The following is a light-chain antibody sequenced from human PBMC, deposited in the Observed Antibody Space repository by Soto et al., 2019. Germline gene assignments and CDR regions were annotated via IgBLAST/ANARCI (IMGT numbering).Light chain of an antibody. Sequence: EIVLTQSPGTLSLSPGEGATLSCRASLRVGRSYLAWFQQKPGQAPRLLISGASSRAAGSPDKFSGSGSGTDFTVTISRLEPEDFAAYFCQQYAEAPITFGQGTRLEIK. J-gene: IGKJ5*01. CDR3: QQYAEAPIT. CDR1: LRVGRSY. V-gene: IGKV3-20*01. CDR2: GAS.